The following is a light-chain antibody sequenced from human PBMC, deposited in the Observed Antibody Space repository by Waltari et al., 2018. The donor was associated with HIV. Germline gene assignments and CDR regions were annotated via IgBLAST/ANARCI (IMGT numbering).Light chain of an antibody. CDR2: EVS. J-gene: IGLJ2*01. CDR1: STDVGGYNY. V-gene: IGLV2-8*01. Sequence: QSALTQPPSASAPPGQSVTISCTGTSTDVGGYNYFSWYHQHPGKAPKLIIYEVSKRPSGVPDRFSGSKSGNTASLTVSGLQAEDEADYYCSSYAGSNNLVFGGGTKLTVL. CDR3: SSYAGSNNLV.